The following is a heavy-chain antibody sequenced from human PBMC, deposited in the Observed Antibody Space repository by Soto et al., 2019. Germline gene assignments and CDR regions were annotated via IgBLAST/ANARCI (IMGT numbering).Heavy chain of an antibody. J-gene: IGHJ4*02. D-gene: IGHD5-12*01. Sequence: SETLSLTCTVSGGSISSGGYYWSWIRQEPGKGLEWIGYIYHTGSTYYNPSLESRVIISVDTSKNQFSLSLSSVTAADTAVYYCARTADGYNYLNYWGQGTLVTVSS. CDR2: IYHTGST. CDR3: ARTADGYNYLNY. CDR1: GGSISSGGYY. V-gene: IGHV4-31*03.